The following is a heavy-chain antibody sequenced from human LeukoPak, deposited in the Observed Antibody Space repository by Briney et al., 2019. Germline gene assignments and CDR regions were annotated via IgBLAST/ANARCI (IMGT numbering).Heavy chain of an antibody. J-gene: IGHJ4*02. CDR2: FDPEDGET. CDR1: GYTLTELS. CDR3: ATSVVLTPPFDY. D-gene: IGHD2-8*01. V-gene: IGHV1-24*01. Sequence: ASVKVSCTVSGYTLTELSMHWVRQAPGKGLEWMGGFDPEDGETIYAQKFQGRVTMTEDTSTDTAYMELSSLRSEDTAVYYCATSVVLTPPFDYWGQGTLVTVSS.